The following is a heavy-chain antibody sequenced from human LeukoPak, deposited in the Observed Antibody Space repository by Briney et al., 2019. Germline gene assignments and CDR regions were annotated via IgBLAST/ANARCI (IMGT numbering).Heavy chain of an antibody. J-gene: IGHJ6*02. CDR1: GFTFSDYY. CDR3: ARAPRDEWSLDYYYYGMDV. Sequence: GGSLRLSCAASGFTFSDYYMSWIRQAPGEGLEWVAYISSSGSTIYYADSVKGRFTISRDNAKNSLYLQMNSLRAEDTAVYYCARAPRDEWSLDYYYYGMDVWGQGTTVTVSS. D-gene: IGHD3-3*01. CDR2: ISSSGSTI. V-gene: IGHV3-11*01.